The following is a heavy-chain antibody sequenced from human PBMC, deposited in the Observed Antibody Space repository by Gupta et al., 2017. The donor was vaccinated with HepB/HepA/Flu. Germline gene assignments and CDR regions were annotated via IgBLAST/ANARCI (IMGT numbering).Heavy chain of an antibody. V-gene: IGHV1-2*02. CDR1: GYTFTGYY. J-gene: IGHJ4*02. CDR2: INPNNGRT. CDR3: ARFSSQRYFYDY. D-gene: IGHD2-2*01. Sequence: QVQLVQSGADVQKPGASVKVSCKASGYTFTGYYIHWVRQAPGQGLEWMGWINPNNGRTKYVEKFQGRVTMTRDMSISTAYMALTRLTSNDTAIYFCARFSSQRYFYDYWGQGTLVTVTS.